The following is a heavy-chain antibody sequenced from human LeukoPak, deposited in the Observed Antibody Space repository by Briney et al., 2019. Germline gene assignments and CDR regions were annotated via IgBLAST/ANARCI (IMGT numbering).Heavy chain of an antibody. CDR1: GFTFSSYE. J-gene: IGHJ6*02. Sequence: PGGSLRLSCAASGFTFSSYEMNWVRQAPGKGLEWVSYISSSGSTIYYADSVKGRFTISRDNAKNSLYLQMNSLRAEDTAVYYCARLVVGARENGMDVWGQGTTVTVSS. D-gene: IGHD1-26*01. CDR2: ISSSGSTI. CDR3: ARLVVGARENGMDV. V-gene: IGHV3-48*03.